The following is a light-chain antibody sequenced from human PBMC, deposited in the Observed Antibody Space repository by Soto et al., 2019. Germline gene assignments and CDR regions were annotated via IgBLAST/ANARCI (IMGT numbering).Light chain of an antibody. CDR3: QQYYSTPWT. Sequence: DIVMTQSPDSLALSLCESSTINCKSSQSVLYSSNNKNYLAWYQQKPGQPPKLLIYWASTRESGVPDRFSGSGSGTDFTLTISSLQAEDVAVYYCQQYYSTPWTFGQGTKVDI. CDR2: WAS. J-gene: IGKJ1*01. CDR1: QSVLYSSNNKNY. V-gene: IGKV4-1*01.